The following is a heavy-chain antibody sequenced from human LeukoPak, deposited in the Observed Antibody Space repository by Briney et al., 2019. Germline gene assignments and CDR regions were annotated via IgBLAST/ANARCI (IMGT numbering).Heavy chain of an antibody. J-gene: IGHJ4*02. D-gene: IGHD3-22*01. CDR1: GYTFTGYY. CDR2: INPSGGRT. V-gene: IGHV1-46*01. Sequence: GASVKVSCKASGYTFTGYYMHWVRQAPGQGLEWMGVINPSGGRTNYAQKFQGRVTMTRDMSTSTVYMELSSLRSEDTAVYYCVRERPGLYDSSGYSFDYWGQGTLVTVSS. CDR3: VRERPGLYDSSGYSFDY.